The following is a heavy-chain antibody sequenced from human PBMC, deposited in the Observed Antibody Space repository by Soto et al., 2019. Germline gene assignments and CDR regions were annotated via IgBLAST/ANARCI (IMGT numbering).Heavy chain of an antibody. V-gene: IGHV1-69*13. Sequence: ASVKVSCKASGGTFSSYAISWVRQAPGQGLEWMGGIIPIFGTANYAQKFQGRVTITADESTSTAYMELSSLRSEDTAVYYCARGGYDFWSGPNWFDPWGQGTLVTVSS. D-gene: IGHD3-3*01. CDR3: ARGGYDFWSGPNWFDP. CDR2: IIPIFGTA. J-gene: IGHJ5*02. CDR1: GGTFSSYA.